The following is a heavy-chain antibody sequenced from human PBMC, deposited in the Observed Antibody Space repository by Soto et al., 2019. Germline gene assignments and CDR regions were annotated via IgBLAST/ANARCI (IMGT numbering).Heavy chain of an antibody. V-gene: IGHV3-30*14. CDR2: ISYDGSNK. CDR3: ARDSRVRFLKWLYNWFVP. J-gene: IGHJ5*02. CDR1: GFTFSSYA. Sequence: GGSLRLSCAASGFTFSSYAMHWVRQAPGKGLEWVAVISYDGSNKYYAESVKGRFTISRDNSKDTLYLQMNSLRAEDTAVYYCARDSRVRFLKWLYNWFVPWGQGTLVTVFS. D-gene: IGHD3-3*01.